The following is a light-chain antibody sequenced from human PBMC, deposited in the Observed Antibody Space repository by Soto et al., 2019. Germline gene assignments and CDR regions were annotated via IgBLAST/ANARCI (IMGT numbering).Light chain of an antibody. V-gene: IGKV1-17*03. CDR1: QGISNY. J-gene: IGKJ5*01. Sequence: DIPMTQSPSVMSASVGDRVTLSCRASQGISNYLAWFQQKPGKVPERLIYSASTLQSGVPSRFSGSGSGTEFTLTISSLQPEDFATYYCLQHDSYPITFGQGTRLEIK. CDR3: LQHDSYPIT. CDR2: SAS.